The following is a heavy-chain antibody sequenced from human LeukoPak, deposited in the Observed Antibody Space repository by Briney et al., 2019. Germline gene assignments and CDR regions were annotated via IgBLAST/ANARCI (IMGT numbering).Heavy chain of an antibody. CDR3: ARGDLTTVTPDY. CDR1: GYTLTSYD. D-gene: IGHD4-17*01. CDR2: MNPNSGNT. J-gene: IGHJ4*02. Sequence: ASVKVSCKASGYTLTSYDINWVRQATGQGLEWMGWMNPNSGNTGYAQKLQSRVTITRNTSISTAYMELSSLRSEDTAVYYCARGDLTTVTPDYWGQGTLVTVSS. V-gene: IGHV1-8*03.